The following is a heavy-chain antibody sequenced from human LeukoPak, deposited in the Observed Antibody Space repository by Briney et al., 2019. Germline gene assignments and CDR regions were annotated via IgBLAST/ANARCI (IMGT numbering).Heavy chain of an antibody. V-gene: IGHV3-74*01. CDR1: GNYW. Sequence: GGSLRLSCAASGNYWMHWVRQAPGKGLVWVSHINSDGSWTSYADSVKGRFTISKDNAKNTVYLQMNSLRAEDTAVYYCAKSQRENWFDPWGQGTLVTVSS. J-gene: IGHJ5*02. CDR3: AKSQRENWFDP. CDR2: INSDGSWT.